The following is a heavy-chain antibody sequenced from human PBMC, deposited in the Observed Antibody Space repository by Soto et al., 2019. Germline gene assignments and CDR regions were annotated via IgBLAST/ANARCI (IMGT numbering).Heavy chain of an antibody. J-gene: IGHJ4*02. CDR1: GFNFSDYY. CDR2: ISRSGANI. D-gene: IGHD3-10*01. Sequence: PGGSLRLSCVGSGFNFSDYYMVWVRQAPGKGLEWVSSISRSGANIHYADSVKGRFTISRDNARNSLYLQMNSLRAEDTARYFCARGINRSGAYWGQGTQVTVSS. V-gene: IGHV3-21*04. CDR3: ARGINRSGAY.